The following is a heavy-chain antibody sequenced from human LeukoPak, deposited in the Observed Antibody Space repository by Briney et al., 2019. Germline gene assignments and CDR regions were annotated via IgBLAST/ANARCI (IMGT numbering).Heavy chain of an antibody. J-gene: IGHJ4*02. CDR3: ARQYSSGLSRSSDY. CDR2: IKHNGGDT. Sequence: ASVKVSCKASGYTFTAYFMHWIRQAPGQGLEWMGWIKHNGGDTNYAQKFQGRVTMTRDTSISTAYMELSRPKSDDTAVYYCARQYSSGLSRSSDYCGQGNLVTVSS. D-gene: IGHD6-19*01. V-gene: IGHV1-2*02. CDR1: GYTFTAYF.